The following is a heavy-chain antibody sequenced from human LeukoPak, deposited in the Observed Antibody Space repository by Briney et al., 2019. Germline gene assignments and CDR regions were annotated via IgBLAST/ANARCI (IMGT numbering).Heavy chain of an antibody. Sequence: KPSETLSLTCTVSGASISNYYGSWIRQTPDKGLEWMGHIHSSGGSSYYPSLKSRLTLSIDTSRNQLSLKLPSVTAADTAVYFCARLGSYHDFWGQGALVTVSS. V-gene: IGHV4-4*09. D-gene: IGHD1-26*01. CDR1: GASISNYY. CDR2: IHSSGGS. J-gene: IGHJ4*02. CDR3: ARLGSYHDF.